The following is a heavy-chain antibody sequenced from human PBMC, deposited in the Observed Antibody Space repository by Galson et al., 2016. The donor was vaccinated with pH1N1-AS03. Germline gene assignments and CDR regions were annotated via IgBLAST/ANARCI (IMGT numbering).Heavy chain of an antibody. J-gene: IGHJ5*02. V-gene: IGHV2-5*01. CDR2: IYWNDDI. CDR1: GFSLSTSGVG. Sequence: ALVKPTQTLTLTCTFSGFSLSTSGVGVGWIRQAPGEALEWLAIIYWNDDIRYSPSLRNRLTITKDTSKSQVVLTMTNMDPVDTATYFCARAYYGDFADWFDPWGQGTLVTVSS. D-gene: IGHD4-17*01. CDR3: ARAYYGDFADWFDP.